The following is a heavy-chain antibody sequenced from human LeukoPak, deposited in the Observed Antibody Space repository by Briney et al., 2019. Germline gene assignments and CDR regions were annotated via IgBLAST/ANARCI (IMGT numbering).Heavy chain of an antibody. J-gene: IGHJ6*02. V-gene: IGHV3-30*03. CDR3: ARAKIIEAITHMDV. CDR2: MSHDGGIE. Sequence: GGSLRLSCVASGLTFSTYGMHWVRQAPGKGLEWVAVMSHDGGIEKYADSVEGRFTISRDNSKKTLYLQMNSLRSEDAAVYYCARAKIIEAITHMDVWGQGTTVTVSS. CDR1: GLTFSTYG. D-gene: IGHD5-12*01.